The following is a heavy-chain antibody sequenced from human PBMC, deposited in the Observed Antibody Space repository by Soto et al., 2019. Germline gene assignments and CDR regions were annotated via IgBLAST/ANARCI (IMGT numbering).Heavy chain of an antibody. Sequence: TCAISGDRVSSNSAAWNWISHSPSRGLEWLGRTYYRSKWYNDYAVSVKSRITINPDTSKNQFSLQLNSVTPEDTAVYYCARDQGSIAAPDAFDIWGQGTMVTVSS. J-gene: IGHJ3*02. CDR2: TYYRSKWYN. V-gene: IGHV6-1*01. CDR3: ARDQGSIAAPDAFDI. D-gene: IGHD6-6*01. CDR1: GDRVSSNSAA.